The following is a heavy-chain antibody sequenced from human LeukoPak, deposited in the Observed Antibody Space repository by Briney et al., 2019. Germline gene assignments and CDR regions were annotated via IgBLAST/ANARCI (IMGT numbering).Heavy chain of an antibody. J-gene: IGHJ4*02. V-gene: IGHV1-69*05. CDR3: ARGGSDSSGYYGY. Sequence: ASVKVSCKASGGTFISYAISWVRQAPGQGLEWMGGIIPIFGTANYAQKFQGRVTITTDESTSTAYMELSSLRSEDTAVYYCARGGSDSSGYYGYWGQGTLVTVSS. CDR2: IIPIFGTA. CDR1: GGTFISYA. D-gene: IGHD3-22*01.